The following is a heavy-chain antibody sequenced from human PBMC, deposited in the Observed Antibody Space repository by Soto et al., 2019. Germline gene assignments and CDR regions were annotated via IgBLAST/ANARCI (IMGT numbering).Heavy chain of an antibody. J-gene: IGHJ4*02. V-gene: IGHV1-69*02. CDR3: ARSARIAVAVVYFDY. CDR1: GGTFSSYT. D-gene: IGHD6-19*01. CDR2: IIPILGIA. Sequence: QVQLVQSGAEVKKPGSSVKVSCKASGGTFSSYTISWVRQAPGQGLEWMGRIIPILGIANYAQKFQGRVTITSDKSTNTAYMELSSLRSEDTAVYYCARSARIAVAVVYFDYWGQGTLVTVSS.